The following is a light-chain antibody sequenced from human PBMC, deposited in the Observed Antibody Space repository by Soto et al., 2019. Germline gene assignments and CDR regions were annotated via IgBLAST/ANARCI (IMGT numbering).Light chain of an antibody. CDR2: GAS. CDR1: QSVTSSY. Sequence: EIVLTQSPGTLSLSPGERATLSCRASQSVTSSYLAWYQQKPGQAPRLLIYGASSRATGIPDMFIGSGSGTAFTLTISRLVPEDSAPYFCLQYLSSPAFGGGTNVEIK. J-gene: IGKJ4*01. CDR3: LQYLSSPA. V-gene: IGKV3-20*01.